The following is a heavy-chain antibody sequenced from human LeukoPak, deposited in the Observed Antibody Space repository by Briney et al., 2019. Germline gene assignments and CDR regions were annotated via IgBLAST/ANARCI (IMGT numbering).Heavy chain of an antibody. V-gene: IGHV3-20*04. Sequence: GGSLRLSCAASGFTFDDFGMSWVRQAPGKGLEWVSGINWNGGRTGYADSVKGRFTISRDNAKKSLYLQMNSLRAEDTALYYCGTNCLSNAFDIWGQGTMVTVSS. J-gene: IGHJ3*02. D-gene: IGHD2-15*01. CDR3: GTNCLSNAFDI. CDR2: INWNGGRT. CDR1: GFTFDDFG.